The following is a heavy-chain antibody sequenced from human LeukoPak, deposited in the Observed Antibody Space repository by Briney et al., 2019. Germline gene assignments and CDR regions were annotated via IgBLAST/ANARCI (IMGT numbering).Heavy chain of an antibody. CDR3: ARDSSGSYWPDAFDI. V-gene: IGHV4-59*01. CDR2: IYYSGST. Sequence: SETLSLTCTVSGGSISSYYWSWIRQPPGKGLEWIGYIYYSGSTNYNPSLKSRVTISVDASKNQFSLKLSSVTAADTAVYYCARDSSGSYWPDAFDIWGQGTVVTVSS. D-gene: IGHD1-26*01. J-gene: IGHJ3*02. CDR1: GGSISSYY.